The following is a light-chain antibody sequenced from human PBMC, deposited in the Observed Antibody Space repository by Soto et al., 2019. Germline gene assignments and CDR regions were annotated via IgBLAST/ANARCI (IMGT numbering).Light chain of an antibody. CDR2: DVN. V-gene: IGLV2-8*01. CDR3: SSYGGSNNYVL. CDR1: SSDIGAYNY. J-gene: IGLJ2*01. Sequence: QSLLTQPPSGSGSPGQSVTISCTGTSSDIGAYNYVSWYHHHPGNAPKLIIYDVNKRPSGVPDRFSGSKSGNTASLTVSGLQTEDAGDYYCSSYGGSNNYVLFGGGTQLTVL.